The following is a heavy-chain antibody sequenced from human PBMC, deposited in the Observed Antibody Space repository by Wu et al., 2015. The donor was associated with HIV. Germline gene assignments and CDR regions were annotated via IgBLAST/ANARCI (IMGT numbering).Heavy chain of an antibody. D-gene: IGHD5-12*01. CDR3: ASRKEVAQRDYYYYYMYV. J-gene: IGHJ6*03. Sequence: QVQLVQSGAEVKKPGSSVKVSCKASGGTFSSYAISWVRQAPGQGLEWMGGIIPIFGTANYAQKFQGRVTITTDESTSTAYMELSSLRSEDTAVYYCASRKEVAQRDYYYYYMYVWGQRDHGQPSP. V-gene: IGHV1-69*05. CDR2: IIPIFGTA. CDR1: GGTFSSYA.